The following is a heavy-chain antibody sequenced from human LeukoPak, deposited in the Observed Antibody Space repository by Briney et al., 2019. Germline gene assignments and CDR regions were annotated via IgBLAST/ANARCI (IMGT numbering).Heavy chain of an antibody. J-gene: IGHJ4*02. CDR3: ARLLTYSDFWSGYYFDI. CDR1: GGSINGGRYR. Sequence: PSETLSLTCTVSGGSINGGRYRWSWIRQYPGKALEWIGYIDYGATTSYNPSLKSRVNISADTSKNQFSLKLSSVTAADTAVYYCARLLTYSDFWSGYYFDIWGQGTRVTVSS. D-gene: IGHD3-3*01. CDR2: IDYGATT. V-gene: IGHV4-31*03.